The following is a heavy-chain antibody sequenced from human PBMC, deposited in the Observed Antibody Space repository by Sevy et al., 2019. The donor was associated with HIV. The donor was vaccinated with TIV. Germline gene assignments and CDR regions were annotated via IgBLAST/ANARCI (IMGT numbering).Heavy chain of an antibody. Sequence: GGSLRLSCAASGFTFSSYSMNWVRRAPGKGLEWVSCRSSSSSTIDYADSVKGRFTISRDNAKNSLYLQMNSLRAEDTAAYYCARVYSKRRTMIAVVITTDYYYGMDVWGQGTTVTVSS. D-gene: IGHD3-22*01. V-gene: IGHV3-48*01. CDR1: GFTFSSYS. CDR3: ARVYSKRRTMIAVVITTDYYYGMDV. CDR2: RSSSSSTI. J-gene: IGHJ6*02.